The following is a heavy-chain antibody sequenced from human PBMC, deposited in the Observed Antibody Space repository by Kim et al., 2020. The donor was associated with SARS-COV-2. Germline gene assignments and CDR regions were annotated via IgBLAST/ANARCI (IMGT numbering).Heavy chain of an antibody. CDR3: ARRGIAVAGWDY. CDR1: GGSISSGSYY. J-gene: IGHJ4*02. V-gene: IGHV4-61*02. Sequence: SETLSLTCTVSGGSISSGSYYWSWIRQPAGKGLEWIGRIYTSGSTNYNPSLKSRVTISVDTSKNQFSLKLSSVTAADTAVYYCARRGIAVAGWDYWGQGTLVTVSS. D-gene: IGHD6-19*01. CDR2: IYTSGST.